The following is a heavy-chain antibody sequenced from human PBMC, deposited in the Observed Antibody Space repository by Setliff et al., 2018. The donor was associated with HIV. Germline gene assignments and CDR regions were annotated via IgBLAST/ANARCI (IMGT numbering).Heavy chain of an antibody. CDR3: ARSFAPRDSNGWYRFDP. V-gene: IGHV4-4*09. D-gene: IGHD6-19*01. Sequence: PSETLSLTCTVSGGSISGYHWNWLRQTPGKGLEWIGYIYTSRGTNYNHSLRTRVIISVDTSNQFSLKLNSVTALDTAVYYCARSFAPRDSNGWYRFDPWGQGTLVTVSS. J-gene: IGHJ5*02. CDR1: GGSISGYH. CDR2: IYTSRGT.